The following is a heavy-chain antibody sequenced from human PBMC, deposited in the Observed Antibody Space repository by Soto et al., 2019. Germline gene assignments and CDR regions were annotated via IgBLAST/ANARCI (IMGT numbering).Heavy chain of an antibody. CDR1: VGSISISSLE. CDR2: IFSSGGT. D-gene: IGHD3-10*01. Sequence: SENLSLSLTVSVGSISISSLEEGWIRGPPGRGMDWVGSIFSSGGTYYNPSLKSRVTISVHTSNNQFSLKLSSVTAADTAVYYCARKYYYGSGRHIDHWGQGTMVTVSS. V-gene: IGHV4-39*01. CDR3: ARKYYYGSGRHIDH. J-gene: IGHJ4*02.